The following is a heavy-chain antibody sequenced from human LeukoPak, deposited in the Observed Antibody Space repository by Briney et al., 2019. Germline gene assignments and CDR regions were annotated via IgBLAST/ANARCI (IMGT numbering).Heavy chain of an antibody. CDR3: ARDSGMTRGYGMDV. J-gene: IGHJ6*02. CDR1: GFTFSNYA. D-gene: IGHD3-10*01. Sequence: GRSLRLSCAASGFTFSNYAMHWVRQAPGKGLEWVAVISYDGRNKYYADSVTGRFTISRDNSKNTLDLQMNNLRAEDTAVYYCARDSGMTRGYGMDVWGQGTTVTVSS. V-gene: IGHV3-30*04. CDR2: ISYDGRNK.